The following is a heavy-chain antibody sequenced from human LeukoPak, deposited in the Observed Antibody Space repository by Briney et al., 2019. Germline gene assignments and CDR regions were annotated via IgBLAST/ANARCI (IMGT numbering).Heavy chain of an antibody. Sequence: GGSLRLSCAASGFTFSIYGMHWVRQAPGKGLEWVTFIRYDGNNKYYADSVKGRFAISRDDAKNTVHLQMYSLGAEDSAVYYCVRGASLAYYMDVWGKGTTVTVSS. V-gene: IGHV3-30*02. J-gene: IGHJ6*03. CDR1: GFTFSIYG. CDR3: VRGASLAYYMDV. D-gene: IGHD3-16*02. CDR2: IRYDGNNK.